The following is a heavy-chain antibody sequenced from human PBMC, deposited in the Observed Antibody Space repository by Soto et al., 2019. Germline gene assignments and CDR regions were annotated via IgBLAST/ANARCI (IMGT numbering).Heavy chain of an antibody. Sequence: PGESLKISCKGSGYSFTSDWIAWVRQMPGKGLEYMGIIYPGDSDTRYSPSFQGQVTISADKSTSTAYIQWSSLKASDTAIYYCARRATYYHYFDFWGRGTLVTVSS. V-gene: IGHV5-51*01. J-gene: IGHJ4*02. D-gene: IGHD3-16*01. CDR2: IYPGDSDT. CDR3: ARRATYYHYFDF. CDR1: GYSFTSDW.